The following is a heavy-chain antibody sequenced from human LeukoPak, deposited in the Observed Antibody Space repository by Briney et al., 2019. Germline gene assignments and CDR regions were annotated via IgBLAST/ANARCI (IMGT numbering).Heavy chain of an antibody. V-gene: IGHV3-30*03. CDR1: GFTFSSYG. D-gene: IGHD3-9*01. J-gene: IGHJ4*02. Sequence: PGGSLRLSCAASGFTFSSYGMHWVRQAPGKGLEWVAVISYDGSNKYYADSVKGRFTISRDNSKNTLYLQMNSLRAEDTAVYYCAREYYDILTGYSRLDYWGQGTLVTVSS. CDR3: AREYYDILTGYSRLDY. CDR2: ISYDGSNK.